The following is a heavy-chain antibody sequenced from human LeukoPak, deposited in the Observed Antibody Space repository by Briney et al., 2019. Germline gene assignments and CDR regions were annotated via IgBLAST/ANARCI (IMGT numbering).Heavy chain of an antibody. J-gene: IGHJ4*02. V-gene: IGHV3-7*02. Sequence: GGSLRLSCAASGFTSSTYWMTWVRQAPGKGLEWVANINQDGSEKNYVDSVKGRFTISRDNAKNSLYLQMNSLRAEDTAVYYCARGAVAGTCFDYWGQGTLVTVSS. CDR3: ARGAVAGTCFDY. CDR2: INQDGSEK. CDR1: GFTSSTYW. D-gene: IGHD6-19*01.